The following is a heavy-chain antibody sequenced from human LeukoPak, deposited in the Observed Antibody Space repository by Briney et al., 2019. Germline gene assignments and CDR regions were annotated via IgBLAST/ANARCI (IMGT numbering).Heavy chain of an antibody. CDR1: GGSISSGGYY. D-gene: IGHD4-23*01. CDR3: ARLRSRTNTVVKHWYFDL. Sequence: SETLSLTCTVSGGSISSGGYYWSWIRQPPGKGLEWIGEINHSGSTNCNPSLKSRVTISVDTSKNQFSLKLSSVTAADTAVYYCARLRSRTNTVVKHWYFDLWGRGTLVTVSS. V-gene: IGHV4-39*07. J-gene: IGHJ2*01. CDR2: INHSGST.